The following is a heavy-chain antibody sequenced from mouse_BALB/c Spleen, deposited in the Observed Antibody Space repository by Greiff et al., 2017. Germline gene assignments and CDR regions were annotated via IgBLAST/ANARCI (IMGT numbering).Heavy chain of an antibody. V-gene: IGHV5-17*02. Sequence: EVMLVESGGGLVQPGGSRKLSCAASGFTFSSFGMHWVRQAPEKGLEWVAYISSVSSTIYYADTVKGRFTISRDNPKNTLFLQMTSLRSEDTAMYYCLTGGPFAYWGQGTLVTVSA. J-gene: IGHJ3*01. D-gene: IGHD4-1*01. CDR3: LTGGPFAY. CDR2: ISSVSSTI. CDR1: GFTFSSFG.